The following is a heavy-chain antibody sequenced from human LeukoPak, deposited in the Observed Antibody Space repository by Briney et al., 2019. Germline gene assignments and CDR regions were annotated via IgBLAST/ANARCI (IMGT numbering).Heavy chain of an antibody. D-gene: IGHD2-21*02. Sequence: GASVKVSCKASGHTSTTYAIHWVRQAPGQGLEWMGWINAGNGNIKYSQKFQGRVTITGDTSASTAYMELSSLRSEDTAVYYCARGPPYIVVVTAIGFFDSWGQGTLVTVSS. CDR2: INAGNGNI. V-gene: IGHV1-3*01. J-gene: IGHJ4*02. CDR3: ARGPPYIVVVTAIGFFDS. CDR1: GHTSTTYA.